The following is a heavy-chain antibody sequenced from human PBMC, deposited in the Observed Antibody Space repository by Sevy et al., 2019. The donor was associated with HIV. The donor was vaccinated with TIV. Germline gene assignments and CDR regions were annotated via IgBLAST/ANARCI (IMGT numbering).Heavy chain of an antibody. J-gene: IGHJ4*02. CDR3: ARDTAQGYCSGGSCFIDY. Sequence: GGSLRLSCAASGFTFSSYWMHWVRQAPGKGLVWVSPINSDGSSTSYADSVKGRFTISRDNAKNTLYLQMNSLRAEDTAVYYCARDTAQGYCSGGSCFIDYWGQGTLVTVSS. D-gene: IGHD2-15*01. CDR1: GFTFSSYW. V-gene: IGHV3-74*01. CDR2: INSDGSST.